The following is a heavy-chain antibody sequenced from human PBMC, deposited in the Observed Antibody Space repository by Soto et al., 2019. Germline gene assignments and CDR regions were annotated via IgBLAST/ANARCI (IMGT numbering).Heavy chain of an antibody. CDR2: INHSGST. J-gene: IGHJ6*02. CDR3: ARRPLRQWLGWYYGMDV. Sequence: KSSETLSLTCAVYGGSFSGYYWIWIRQPPGKGLEWIGEINHSGSTNYNPSLKSRVTISVDTSKNQFSLKLSSVSAADTAVYYCARRPLRQWLGWYYGMDVRGQGTPGTVSS. CDR1: GGSFSGYY. D-gene: IGHD6-19*01. V-gene: IGHV4-34*01.